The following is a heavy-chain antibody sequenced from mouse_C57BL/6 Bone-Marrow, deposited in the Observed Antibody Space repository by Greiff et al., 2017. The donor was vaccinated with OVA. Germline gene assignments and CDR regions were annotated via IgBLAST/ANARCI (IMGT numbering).Heavy chain of an antibody. Sequence: VMLVESGPGILQPSQTLSLTCSFSGFSLSTFGMGVGWIRQPSGKGLEWLAHIWWDDDKYYNPALKSRLTISKDTSKNQVFLKIANVDTADTATYYCARIRYGRDYFDYWGQGTTLTVSS. CDR3: ARIRYGRDYFDY. J-gene: IGHJ2*01. D-gene: IGHD1-1*01. V-gene: IGHV8-8*01. CDR2: IWWDDDK. CDR1: GFSLSTFGMG.